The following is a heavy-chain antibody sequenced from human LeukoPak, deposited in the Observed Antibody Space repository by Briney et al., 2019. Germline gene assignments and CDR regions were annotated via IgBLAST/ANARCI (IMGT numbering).Heavy chain of an antibody. Sequence: GGSLRLSCAASGFTFSSYAMSWVRQAPGKGLEWVSAISGSGGSTYYADSVKGRFTISRDNSKNTLYLQMNSLRAEDTAVYYCAKDGRYRGPYCGGDCYSDYWGQGTLVTVSS. CDR1: GFTFSSYA. J-gene: IGHJ4*02. CDR2: ISGSGGST. D-gene: IGHD2-21*01. V-gene: IGHV3-23*01. CDR3: AKDGRYRGPYCGGDCYSDY.